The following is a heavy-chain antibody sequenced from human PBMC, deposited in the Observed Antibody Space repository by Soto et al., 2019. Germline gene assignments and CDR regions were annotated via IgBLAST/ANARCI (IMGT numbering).Heavy chain of an antibody. CDR3: ARRGYGSRWPNVYMDV. D-gene: IGHD6-13*01. CDR2: ISNNGAHT. Sequence: EAQLVESGGGLVQPGGSLRLSCAASGFTFSNYEMHWVRQAPGKGLEYVSGISNNGAHTDYAKSVKGRFTNSRDNSENTLYLQMGRLRAENMALYYCARRGYGSRWPNVYMDVWGKGPTVTVSS. J-gene: IGHJ6*03. CDR1: GFTFSNYE. V-gene: IGHV3-64*01.